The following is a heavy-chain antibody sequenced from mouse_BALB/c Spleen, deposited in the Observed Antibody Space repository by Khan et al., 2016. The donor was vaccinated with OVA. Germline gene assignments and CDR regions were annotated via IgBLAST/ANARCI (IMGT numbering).Heavy chain of an antibody. D-gene: IGHD1-1*01. Sequence: EVKLEESGPSLVKPSQTLSLTCSVTGDSITSGYWNWIRKFPENKLEYMGYIIYTGYTYYNPSLQSRISITRHTSKNQYYLQLNSVTDEDTATYYCARSAYDYAFVYWGQGTLVTVSA. CDR2: IIYTGYT. CDR1: GDSITSGY. J-gene: IGHJ3*01. CDR3: ARSAYDYAFVY. V-gene: IGHV3-8*02.